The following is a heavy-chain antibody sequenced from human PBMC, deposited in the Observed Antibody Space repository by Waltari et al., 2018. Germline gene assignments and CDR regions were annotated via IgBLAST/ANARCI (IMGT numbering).Heavy chain of an antibody. Sequence: VQLVESGGGLVKPGGSLRLSCAASGFTFSSYSMNWIRQPPGKGLEWIGSIYHSGSTDYNLSLKGRVTISVDTSKNQFSLKLSSVTAADTAVYYCASSYSGYDWWSADYWGQGTLVTVSS. J-gene: IGHJ4*02. CDR1: GFTFSSYS. CDR3: ASSYSGYDWWSADY. CDR2: IYHSGST. D-gene: IGHD5-12*01. V-gene: IGHV4-38-2*01.